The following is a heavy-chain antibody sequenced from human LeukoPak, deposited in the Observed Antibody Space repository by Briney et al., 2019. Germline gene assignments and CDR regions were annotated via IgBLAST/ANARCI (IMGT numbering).Heavy chain of an antibody. Sequence: ASVTVSCKASGYTFTSYGISWVGQAPGQGGEWMGWISAYNGNTNYAQKLQGRVTMTTDTSTSTAYMELRSLRSDDTAVYYCARVAARTFDYWGQGTLVTVSS. J-gene: IGHJ4*02. D-gene: IGHD6-6*01. V-gene: IGHV1-18*01. CDR2: ISAYNGNT. CDR3: ARVAARTFDY. CDR1: GYTFTSYG.